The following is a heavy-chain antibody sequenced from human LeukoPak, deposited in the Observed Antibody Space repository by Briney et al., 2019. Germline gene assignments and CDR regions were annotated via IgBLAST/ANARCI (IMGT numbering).Heavy chain of an antibody. CDR3: ATESRGSGWTRIDY. J-gene: IGHJ4*02. CDR2: INHSGST. CDR1: GGSFSGYY. Sequence: SETLSLTCAVYGGSFSGYYWSWIRQPPGKGLEWIREINHSGSTNYNPSLKSRVTISVDTSKNQFSLKLSSVTAADTAVYYCATESRGSGWTRIDYWGQGTLVTVSS. V-gene: IGHV4-34*01. D-gene: IGHD6-19*01.